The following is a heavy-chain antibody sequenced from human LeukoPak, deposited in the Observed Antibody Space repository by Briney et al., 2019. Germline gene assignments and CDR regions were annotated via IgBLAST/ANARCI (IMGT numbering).Heavy chain of an antibody. CDR2: IYYSGST. CDR3: ARGYSGYDSFDY. V-gene: IGHV4-31*03. CDR1: GGSISSGGYY. J-gene: IGHJ4*02. Sequence: SETLSLTCTVSGGSISSGGYYWSWIRQHPGKGLEWIGYIYYSGSTYYNPSLKSRITISVDTSKNQFSLKLSPVTAADTAVYYCARGYSGYDSFDYWGQGTLVTVSS. D-gene: IGHD5-12*01.